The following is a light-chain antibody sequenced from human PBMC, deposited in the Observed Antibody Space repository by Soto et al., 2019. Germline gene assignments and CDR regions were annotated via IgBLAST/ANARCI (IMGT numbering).Light chain of an antibody. CDR3: CSYAGSYTWV. CDR1: SSDVGNYNY. Sequence: QSALTQPRSVSGSPGQPVTISCTGTSSDVGNYNYVSWYQQHPGKAPKLMIYDVAKRPSGVPDRFSGSKSGNTASLTISGLQAEDEADYFCCSYAGSYTWVFGGGTKLTVL. J-gene: IGLJ3*02. V-gene: IGLV2-11*01. CDR2: DVA.